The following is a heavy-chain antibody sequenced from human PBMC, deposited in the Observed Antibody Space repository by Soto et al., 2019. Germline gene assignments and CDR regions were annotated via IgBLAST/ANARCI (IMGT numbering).Heavy chain of an antibody. CDR1: GYTFSAYT. D-gene: IGHD2-2*01. J-gene: IGHJ3*02. V-gene: IGHV1-3*01. CDR3: ARDTETSGPRANAALDI. CDR2: INAGSGNT. Sequence: ASVKVCCKATGYTFSAYTMNWVRQAPGQSLEWMGWINAGSGNTKYSQNFQGRVSITRDTSASTVYMELTGLTSEDTAVYYCARDTETSGPRANAALDIWGQGTTAPVSS.